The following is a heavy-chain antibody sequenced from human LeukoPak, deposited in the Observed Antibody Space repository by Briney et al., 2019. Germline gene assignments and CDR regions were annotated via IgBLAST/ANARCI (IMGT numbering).Heavy chain of an antibody. D-gene: IGHD5-24*01. V-gene: IGHV3-7*05. J-gene: IGHJ4*02. CDR2: IKEDGSQK. CDR3: ARDLRWIQFIV. CDR1: GFTFSSSW. Sequence: PGGSLRLSCVASGFTFSSSWMNWVRQAPGKGLEWVASIKEDGSQKLCVDSVKGRFTISRDNAKNSLYLQMNSLRAEDTAVYYCARDLRWIQFIVWGQGTLVTVSS.